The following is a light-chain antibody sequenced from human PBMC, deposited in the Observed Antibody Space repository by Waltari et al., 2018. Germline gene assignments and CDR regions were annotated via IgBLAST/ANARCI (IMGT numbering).Light chain of an antibody. CDR2: DVY. J-gene: IGLJ2*01. Sequence: QSALTQPRSVSGSPGQSVTISCTGASSDVGDYEYVSWYQQHPGKVPKLLIFDVYKRPSGVPDRFSGSKSGNTASLTISGLQPEDEADYHCCSYVGASTFVFGGGTK. V-gene: IGLV2-11*01. CDR1: SSDVGDYEY. CDR3: CSYVGASTFV.